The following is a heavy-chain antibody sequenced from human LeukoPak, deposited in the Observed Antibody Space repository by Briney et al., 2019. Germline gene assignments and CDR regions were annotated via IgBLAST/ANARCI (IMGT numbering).Heavy chain of an antibody. V-gene: IGHV3-23*01. Sequence: GGSLRLSCAADGFTLSSYAMSWVRQAPGKGLEWVSAISGSGGSTYYADSVKGRFTISRDNSKTPLYLQMNSLRAEDTAVYYCAKGELFFDYWGQGTLVTVSS. CDR1: GFTLSSYA. CDR2: ISGSGGST. D-gene: IGHD1-26*01. J-gene: IGHJ4*02. CDR3: AKGELFFDY.